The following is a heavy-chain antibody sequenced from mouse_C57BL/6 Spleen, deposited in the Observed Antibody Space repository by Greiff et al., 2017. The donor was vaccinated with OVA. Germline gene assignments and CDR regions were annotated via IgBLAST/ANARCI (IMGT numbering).Heavy chain of an antibody. CDR2: ISYDGSN. V-gene: IGHV3-6*01. CDR1: GYSITSGYY. Sequence: ESGPGLVKPSQSLSLTCSVTGYSITSGYYWNWIRQFPGNKLEWMGYISYDGSNNYNPSLKNRISITRDTSKNQFFLKLNSVTTEDTATYYCARDGEDYAMDYWGQGTSVTVSS. J-gene: IGHJ4*01. CDR3: ARDGEDYAMDY.